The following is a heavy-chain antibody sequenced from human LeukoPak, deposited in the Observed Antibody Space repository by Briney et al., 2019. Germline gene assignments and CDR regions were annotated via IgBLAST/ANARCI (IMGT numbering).Heavy chain of an antibody. Sequence: PETLSLTCTVSGGSISSGDYYWSWIRQPPGKGLEWIGEINHSGSTNYNPSLKSRVTISVDTSKNQFSLKLSSVTAADTAVYYCARVSGTTDYWGQGTLVTVSS. J-gene: IGHJ4*02. CDR2: INHSGST. CDR1: GGSISSGDYY. CDR3: ARVSGTTDY. D-gene: IGHD1-7*01. V-gene: IGHV4-39*07.